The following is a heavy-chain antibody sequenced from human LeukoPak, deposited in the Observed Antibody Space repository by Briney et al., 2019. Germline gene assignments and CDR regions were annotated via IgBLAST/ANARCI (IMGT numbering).Heavy chain of an antibody. CDR1: GDSISSGDYY. J-gene: IGHJ6*03. CDR2: ISSSGST. D-gene: IGHD2-15*01. CDR3: AREGRKSRGVDIVRKKETGYYYIDV. Sequence: SETLSLTCTVSGDSISSGDYYWSWIRQPAGKGLEWIGRISSSGSTNYNPSLKSRVTISVDTSKNQFSLKLSSVTAADTAVYYCAREGRKSRGVDIVRKKETGYYYIDVWGRGTTVTVSS. V-gene: IGHV4-61*02.